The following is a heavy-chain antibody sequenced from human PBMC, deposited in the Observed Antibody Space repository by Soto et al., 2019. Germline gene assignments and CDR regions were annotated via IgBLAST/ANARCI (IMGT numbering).Heavy chain of an antibody. D-gene: IGHD5-12*01. CDR1: GFTFSSYG. V-gene: IGHV3-33*01. Sequence: PGGSLRLSCAASGFTFSSYGMHWVRQAPGKGLEWVAVIWYDGSNKYYADSVKGRFTISRDNSKNTLYLQMNSLRAEDTAVYYCARNGAVRGYSGYVDYWGQGTLVTVSS. J-gene: IGHJ4*02. CDR2: IWYDGSNK. CDR3: ARNGAVRGYSGYVDY.